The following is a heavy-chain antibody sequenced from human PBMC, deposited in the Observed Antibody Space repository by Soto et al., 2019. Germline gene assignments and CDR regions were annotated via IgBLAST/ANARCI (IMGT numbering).Heavy chain of an antibody. CDR3: ARYYYDSSPFDY. J-gene: IGHJ4*02. CDR2: ISSSGSTI. CDR1: GFTFSSYE. D-gene: IGHD3-22*01. Sequence: GGSLRLSCAASGFTFSSYEMNWVRQAPGKGLEWVSYISSSGSTIYYADSVKGRFTISSDNAKNSLYLQMNSLRAEDTAVYYCARYYYDSSPFDYWGQGTLVTVSS. V-gene: IGHV3-48*03.